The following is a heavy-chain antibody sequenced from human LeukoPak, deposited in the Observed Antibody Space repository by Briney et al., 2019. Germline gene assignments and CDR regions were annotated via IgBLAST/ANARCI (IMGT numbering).Heavy chain of an antibody. CDR1: GGSISSYY. V-gene: IGHV4-59*08. CDR3: ARLRSTLGWFDP. Sequence: SETLSLTCTVSGGSISSYYWSWIRQPPGKGLEGIGYIYYSGSTNYNPSLKSRVTISVDTSKNQFSLKLSSVTAADTAVYYCARLRSTLGWFDPWGQGTLVTVSS. D-gene: IGHD2-15*01. CDR2: IYYSGST. J-gene: IGHJ5*02.